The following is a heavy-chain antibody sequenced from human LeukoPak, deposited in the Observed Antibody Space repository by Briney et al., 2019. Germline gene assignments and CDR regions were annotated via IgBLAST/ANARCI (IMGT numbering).Heavy chain of an antibody. CDR2: ILYDGSNK. J-gene: IGHJ6*02. CDR3: AKGTNGGMDV. Sequence: PGGSLRLSCIASGFTFSSYGMHWVRQAPGKGLEWVAVILYDGSNKYYADSVKGRFTISRDNAKNTLCVQMNSLRAEDTAVYYCAKGTNGGMDVWGQGTTVTVSS. CDR1: GFTFSSYG. D-gene: IGHD1-1*01. V-gene: IGHV3-30*18.